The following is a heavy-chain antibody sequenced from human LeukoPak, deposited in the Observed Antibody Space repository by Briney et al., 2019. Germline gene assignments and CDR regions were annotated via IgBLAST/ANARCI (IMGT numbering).Heavy chain of an antibody. CDR3: ANSASIAVAGTPDDY. D-gene: IGHD6-19*01. CDR2: IRDNGGST. J-gene: IGHJ4*02. V-gene: IGHV3-23*01. CDR1: GFTFSSHA. Sequence: PGGSLRLSCAASGFTFSSHAMSWVRQAPGKGLEWVSAIRDNGGSTYYADSVKGRFTISRDNSKNTLYLQMNSLRAEDTAVYYCANSASIAVAGTPDDYWGQGTLVTVSS.